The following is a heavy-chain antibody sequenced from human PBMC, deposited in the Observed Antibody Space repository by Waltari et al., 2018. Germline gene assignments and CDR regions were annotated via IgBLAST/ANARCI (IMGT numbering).Heavy chain of an antibody. Sequence: EGQLVESGGGLVKPGGSLRLSCAASGLSFGTYNMNWVRQAPGKWLGWVSYIISSSAYKYYADSVKGRFAISRDNAKNLLFLQMNSLRADDTAVYYCVRENCSVTSCFKHFDYWGRGILVTVSS. V-gene: IGHV3-21*01. J-gene: IGHJ4*02. CDR3: VRENCSVTSCFKHFDY. CDR1: GLSFGTYN. CDR2: IISSSAYK. D-gene: IGHD2-2*01.